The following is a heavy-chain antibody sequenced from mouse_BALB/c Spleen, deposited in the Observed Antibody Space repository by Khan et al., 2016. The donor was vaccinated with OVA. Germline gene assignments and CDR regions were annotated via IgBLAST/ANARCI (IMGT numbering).Heavy chain of an antibody. CDR1: DYSFTTYY. J-gene: IGHJ3*01. D-gene: IGHD3-3*01. CDR2: IDPFNGGV. CDR3: VRGTFDY. Sequence: EVQLQQFGPELMKPGASLNISCKASDYSFTTYYIHWVKQSHGKSLEWIGYIDPFNGGVDYNRKFKDKATLTVDTSSNTSYMHLSSLTSEDSAVYYCVRGTFDYWGQGTLVTVAA. V-gene: IGHV1S135*01.